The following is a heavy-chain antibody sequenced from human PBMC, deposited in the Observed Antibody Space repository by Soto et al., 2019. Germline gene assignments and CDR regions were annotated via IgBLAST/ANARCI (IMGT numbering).Heavy chain of an antibody. V-gene: IGHV1-69*01. CDR3: ARAEYSSSGTIYWYFDL. CDR2: IIPIFGTA. D-gene: IGHD6-6*01. CDR1: GGTFSSYA. Sequence: QVQLVQSGAEVKKPGSSVKVSCKASGGTFSSYAISWVRQAPGQGLEWMGGIIPIFGTANYAQKFQARVTITADESTSTAYMELSSLRSEDTAVYYCARAEYSSSGTIYWYFDLWGRGTLVTVSS. J-gene: IGHJ2*01.